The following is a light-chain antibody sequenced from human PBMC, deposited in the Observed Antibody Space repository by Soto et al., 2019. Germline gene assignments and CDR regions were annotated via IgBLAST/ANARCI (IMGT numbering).Light chain of an antibody. CDR3: SSYTSSSPPVV. V-gene: IGLV2-14*01. Sequence: QSVLTQPASVSGSPGQSITISCTGTSSDVGGYNDVSWYQQHPGKAPKLMIYDVSNRPSGVSNRFSGSKSGNKASLTISGLQAEDEADYYCSSYTSSSPPVVFGGGTKVTVL. J-gene: IGLJ2*01. CDR1: SSDVGGYND. CDR2: DVS.